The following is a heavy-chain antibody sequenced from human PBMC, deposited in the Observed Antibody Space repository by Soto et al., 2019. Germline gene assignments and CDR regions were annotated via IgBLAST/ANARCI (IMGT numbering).Heavy chain of an antibody. CDR3: ARSQGSSTSLEIYYYYYYGMDV. CDR1: GGTFSNYA. J-gene: IGHJ6*02. CDR2: IIPISGTA. Sequence: QVQLVQSGAEVKKPGSSVKVYCKASGGTFSNYAISWVRQAPGQGLEWMGGIIPISGTANYAQKFQGRVTITAGESTSTASMELSSLRSEDTAVYYCARSQGSSTSLEIYYYYYYGMDVWGQGTTVTVSS. V-gene: IGHV1-69*01. D-gene: IGHD2-2*01.